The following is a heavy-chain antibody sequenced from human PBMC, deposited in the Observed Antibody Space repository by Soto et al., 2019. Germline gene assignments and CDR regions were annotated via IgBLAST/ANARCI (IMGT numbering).Heavy chain of an antibody. J-gene: IGHJ5*02. V-gene: IGHV4-39*02. CDR1: GGSISSTSFY. D-gene: IGHD6-13*01. CDR2: IYYSGNT. Sequence: QLQLQESGPGLVKPSETLSLTCTVSGGSISSTSFYWGWIRQPPGKGLEWIGSIYYSGNTYYNPSLKSRVTISVDTSENHFSLRLSSVTAADTAVYYCARRNGIAPAGRWFAPWGQGTLVTVSS. CDR3: ARRNGIAPAGRWFAP.